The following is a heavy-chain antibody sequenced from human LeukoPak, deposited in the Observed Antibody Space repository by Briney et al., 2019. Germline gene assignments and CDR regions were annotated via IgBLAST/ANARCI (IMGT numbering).Heavy chain of an antibody. CDR2: IYYSGST. CDR1: GGSISSSSYY. CDR3: ARTGDIVLMVYAIAAFDI. Sequence: SETLSLTCTVSGGSISSSSYYWGWIRQPPGKGLEWIGSIYYSGSTYYNPSLKSRVTISVDTSKNQFSLKLSSVTAADTAVYYRARTGDIVLMVYAIAAFDIWGQGTMVTVSS. V-gene: IGHV4-39*01. J-gene: IGHJ3*02. D-gene: IGHD2-8*01.